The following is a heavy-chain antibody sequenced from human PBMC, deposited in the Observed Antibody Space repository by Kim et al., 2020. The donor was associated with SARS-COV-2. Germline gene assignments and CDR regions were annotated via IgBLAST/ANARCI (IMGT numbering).Heavy chain of an antibody. CDR3: ARARTGPAITTIVVVISAFDF. D-gene: IGHD3-22*01. J-gene: IGHJ3*01. Sequence: SETLSLTCTVSGGSISSGGYYWSWIRQHPGKGLEWIGYIYYSGSTYSNPSLKSRVTISVDTSKNQFYLKLSSVTAADTAVYYCARARTGPAITTIVVVISAFDFWGQGTMVTVSS. V-gene: IGHV4-31*03. CDR2: IYYSGST. CDR1: GGSISSGGYY.